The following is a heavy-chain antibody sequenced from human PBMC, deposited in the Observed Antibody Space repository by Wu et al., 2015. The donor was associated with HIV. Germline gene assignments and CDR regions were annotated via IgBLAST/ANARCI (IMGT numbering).Heavy chain of an antibody. CDR1: GYIFSGHY. CDR2: INPASGGT. V-gene: IGHV1-2*02. J-gene: IGHJ3*01. CDR3: ARVFVVVPAGFSGEITAFDV. Sequence: QVQLVQSGAEVKKPGASVKVSCKASGYIFSGHYMNWVRQAPGQGLEWVGWINPASGGTRYAEKFQGRVTMTSDTSINTAYMELSSLRSDDTAVYYCARVFVVVPAGFSGEITAFDVWAKGRWSPSL. D-gene: IGHD2-2*01.